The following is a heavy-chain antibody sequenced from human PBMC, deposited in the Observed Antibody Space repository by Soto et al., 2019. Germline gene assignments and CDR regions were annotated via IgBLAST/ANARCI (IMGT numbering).Heavy chain of an antibody. CDR3: AKDPRAYDYGDYGDYYYYGMDV. D-gene: IGHD4-17*01. V-gene: IGHV3-23*01. CDR1: GFTFSSYA. Sequence: WSLRLSCAASGFTFSSYAMSWIRQAPGKGQEKVSAISGSGGSTYYADSVKGRFTISRDNSKNTLYLQMNSLRAEDTAVYYCAKDPRAYDYGDYGDYYYYGMDVWGQGTTVTVSS. CDR2: ISGSGGST. J-gene: IGHJ6*02.